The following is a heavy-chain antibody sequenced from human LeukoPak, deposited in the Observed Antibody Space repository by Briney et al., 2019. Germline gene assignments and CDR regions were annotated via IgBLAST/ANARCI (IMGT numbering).Heavy chain of an antibody. Sequence: AGGSLRLSCAASGFTFSSYGMHWVRQAPGKGLVWVAFIRYDGSNKYYADSVKGRFTISRDNSKNTLYLQMNSLRAEDTAVYYCAKDRGGTHPDHFDYWGQGTLVTVSS. J-gene: IGHJ4*02. CDR3: AKDRGGTHPDHFDY. D-gene: IGHD1-1*01. V-gene: IGHV3-30*02. CDR2: IRYDGSNK. CDR1: GFTFSSYG.